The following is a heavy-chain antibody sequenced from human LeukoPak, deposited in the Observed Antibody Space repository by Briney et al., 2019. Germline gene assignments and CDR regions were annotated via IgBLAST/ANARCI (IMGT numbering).Heavy chain of an antibody. Sequence: GGSLRLSCPASGFTSSDYSMRCDRQAPGKGLEWVSSISSRSVYIYYADSVRGRFTISRDNAKNSLYQQMHSLRAEDTVLYYCARERSGRYPYHFDYWGQGGLVTVSS. J-gene: IGHJ4*02. D-gene: IGHD1-26*01. CDR1: GFTSSDYS. CDR2: ISSRSVYI. CDR3: ARERSGRYPYHFDY. V-gene: IGHV3-21*01.